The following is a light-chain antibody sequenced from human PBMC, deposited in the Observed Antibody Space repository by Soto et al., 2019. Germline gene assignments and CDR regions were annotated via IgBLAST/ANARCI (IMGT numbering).Light chain of an antibody. CDR3: CAFTSAGTWV. CDR1: SSDVGSHPL. J-gene: IGLJ3*02. V-gene: IGLV2-23*01. CDR2: EDT. Sequence: QSALTQPASVSGSPGQSITISCAGTSSDVGSHPLVSWYQQHPGKAPKLMISEDTKRPSGVSNRFSGSKSGNMASLTISGLQAEDEADYYCCAFTSAGTWVFGGGTKGTVL.